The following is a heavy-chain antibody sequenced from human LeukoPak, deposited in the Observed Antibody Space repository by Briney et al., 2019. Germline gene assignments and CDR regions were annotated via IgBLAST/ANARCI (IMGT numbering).Heavy chain of an antibody. Sequence: PSETLSLTCAVYGGSFSGCYWSWIRQPPGKGLEWIGEINHSGSTNYNPSLKSRVTISVDTSKNQFSLKLSSVTAADTAVYYCARGPRDCSSTSCYAYYYYYMDVWGKGTTVTVSS. CDR1: GGSFSGCY. CDR3: ARGPRDCSSTSCYAYYYYYMDV. D-gene: IGHD2-2*01. CDR2: INHSGST. V-gene: IGHV4-34*01. J-gene: IGHJ6*03.